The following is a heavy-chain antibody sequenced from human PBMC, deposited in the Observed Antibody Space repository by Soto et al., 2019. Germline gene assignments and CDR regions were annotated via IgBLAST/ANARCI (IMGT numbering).Heavy chain of an antibody. Sequence: LSETLSLTCTVSGGSVSSGSYYWSWIRQPPGKGLEWIGYIYYSGSTNYNPSLKSRVTISVDTSKNQFSLKLSSVTAADTAVYYCAGTGGYCTNGVCFFDYWGQGTLVTVSS. CDR3: AGTGGYCTNGVCFFDY. CDR2: IYYSGST. D-gene: IGHD2-8*01. V-gene: IGHV4-61*01. J-gene: IGHJ4*02. CDR1: GGSVSSGSYY.